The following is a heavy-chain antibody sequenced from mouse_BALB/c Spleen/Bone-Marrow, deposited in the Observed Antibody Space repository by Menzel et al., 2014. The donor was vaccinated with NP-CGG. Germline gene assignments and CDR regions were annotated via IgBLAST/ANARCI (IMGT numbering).Heavy chain of an antibody. CDR3: ARQLDSSGYVLDY. CDR1: GFTFSSYT. V-gene: IGHV5-12-2*01. Sequence: EVQLVESGGGLVQPGGSLKLSCAASGFTFSSYTMSWIRQTPEKRLEWVAYISDGGGRAYYPDTVKGRFTISRDNAKNTLYLQMSSLKSEDTAMYYCARQLDSSGYVLDYWGQGTTLTVS. D-gene: IGHD3-2*01. CDR2: ISDGGGRA. J-gene: IGHJ2*01.